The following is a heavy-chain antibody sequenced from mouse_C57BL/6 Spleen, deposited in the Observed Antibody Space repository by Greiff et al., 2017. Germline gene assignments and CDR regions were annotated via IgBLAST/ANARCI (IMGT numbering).Heavy chain of an antibody. D-gene: IGHD1-1*01. J-gene: IGHJ2*01. Sequence: QVQLQQPGAELVMPGASVKLSCKASGYTFTSYWMNWVKQRPGQGLEWIGEIDPSDSYTNYNQKFKGKSTLTVEQSSSTAYMQLSSLTSEDSAVYYCARFTTVVSLDYWGQGTTLTVSS. CDR1: GYTFTSYW. V-gene: IGHV1-69*01. CDR3: ARFTTVVSLDY. CDR2: IDPSDSYT.